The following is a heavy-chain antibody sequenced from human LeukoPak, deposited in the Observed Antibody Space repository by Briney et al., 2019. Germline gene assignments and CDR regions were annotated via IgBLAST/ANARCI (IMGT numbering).Heavy chain of an antibody. Sequence: ETLSLTCAVYGGSFSGYYWSWIRQPPGKGLEWIGEINHSGSSNYHPSLKSRVSISVDTSKNQFSLKLSSVTAADTAVYYCARGPPVRFLEWLLSHFDYWGQRTLVTVSS. V-gene: IGHV4-34*01. J-gene: IGHJ4*02. CDR2: INHSGSS. D-gene: IGHD3-3*01. CDR3: ARGPPVRFLEWLLSHFDY. CDR1: GGSFSGYY.